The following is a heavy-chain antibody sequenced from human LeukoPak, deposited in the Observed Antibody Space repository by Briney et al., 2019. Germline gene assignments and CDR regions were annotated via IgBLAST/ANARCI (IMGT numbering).Heavy chain of an antibody. CDR3: ARGDKSSGWYFLDY. Sequence: AGGSLRLSFAASGFTFSSYTMNWVRQAPGKGLEWVSSISSSSSHIYYTDSVKGRFTISRDNAKTSLNLQVNSLRAEDTAVYYCARGDKSSGWYFLDYWGRGTLVTVSS. J-gene: IGHJ4*02. D-gene: IGHD6-19*01. CDR1: GFTFSSYT. CDR2: ISSSSSHI. V-gene: IGHV3-21*01.